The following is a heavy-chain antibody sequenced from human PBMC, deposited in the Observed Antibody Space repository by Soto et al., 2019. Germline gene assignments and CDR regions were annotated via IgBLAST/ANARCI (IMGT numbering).Heavy chain of an antibody. D-gene: IGHD2-15*01. V-gene: IGHV4-4*02. J-gene: IGHJ3*02. CDR2: IYHSGST. CDR1: SGSISSRNW. CDR3: ARRNIVVVVAANAFDI. Sequence: SETLSLTCAVSSGSISSRNWWSWVRQPPGKGLEWIGEIYHSGSTNYNPSLKSRVTISVDKSKNQFSLKLSSVTAADTAVYYCARRNIVVVVAANAFDIWGQGTMVT.